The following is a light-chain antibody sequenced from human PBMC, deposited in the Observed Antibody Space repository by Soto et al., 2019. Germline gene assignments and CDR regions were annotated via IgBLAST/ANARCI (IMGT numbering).Light chain of an antibody. CDR1: SSDVGGYDY. J-gene: IGLJ1*01. Sequence: QSALTQPASVSGSPGQSITISCTGTSSDVGGYDYVSWYQLHPGKVPKLMVFEVSNRPSGVSYRFSGSKSGNTASLTISGIQAEDEADYFCSSYSISTAYLFGTGTKVTVL. V-gene: IGLV2-14*01. CDR2: EVS. CDR3: SSYSISTAYL.